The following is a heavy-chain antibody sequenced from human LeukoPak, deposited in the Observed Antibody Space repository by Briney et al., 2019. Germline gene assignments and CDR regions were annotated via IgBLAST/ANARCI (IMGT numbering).Heavy chain of an antibody. Sequence: SVKVSCKASGGTFSSYAISWVRQAPGQGLEWMGGIIPIFGTANYAQKFQGRVTITTDESTSTAYMELSSLRSEDTAVYYCSSPGHCSSTSCESYFDYWGQGTLVTVSS. CDR3: SSPGHCSSTSCESYFDY. CDR2: IIPIFGTA. J-gene: IGHJ4*02. CDR1: GGTFSSYA. V-gene: IGHV1-69*05. D-gene: IGHD2-2*01.